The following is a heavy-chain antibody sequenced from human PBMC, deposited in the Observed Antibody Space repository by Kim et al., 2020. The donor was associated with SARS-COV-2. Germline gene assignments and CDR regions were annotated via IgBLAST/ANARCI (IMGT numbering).Heavy chain of an antibody. CDR3: ARDPWALFAAVAGGYNWFDP. CDR1: GYTFTSYA. Sequence: ASVKVSCKASGYTFTSYAMNWVRQAPGQGLEWMGWINTNTGNPTYAQGFTGRFVFSLDTSVSTAYLQISSLKAEDTAVYYCARDPWALFAAVAGGYNWFDPWGQGTLVTVSS. J-gene: IGHJ5*02. CDR2: INTNTGNP. V-gene: IGHV7-4-1*02. D-gene: IGHD6-19*01.